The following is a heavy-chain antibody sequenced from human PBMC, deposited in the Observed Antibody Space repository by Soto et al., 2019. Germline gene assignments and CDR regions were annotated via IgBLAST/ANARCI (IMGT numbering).Heavy chain of an antibody. D-gene: IGHD5-12*01. J-gene: IGHJ4*02. CDR3: ARDRYSGYEDY. CDR2: INHSGST. Sequence: QVQLQQWGAGLLKPSETLSLTCAVYGGSFSGYYWSWIRQPPGKGLEWIGEINHSGSTNYNPALKSRVTRSVNTSKNQCCLKLSSVTAADTAVYYCARDRYSGYEDYWGKETLVTVSS. V-gene: IGHV4-34*01. CDR1: GGSFSGYY.